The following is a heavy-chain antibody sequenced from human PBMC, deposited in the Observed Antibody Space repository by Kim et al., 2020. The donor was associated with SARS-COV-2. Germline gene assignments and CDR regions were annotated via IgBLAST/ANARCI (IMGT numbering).Heavy chain of an antibody. CDR1: GFTFSSYW. Sequence: GGSLRLSCAASGFTFSSYWMTWVRQAPGKGLEWVANINQGGTEKYYVDSVKGRFTISRDNAKNSLFLDVNSLRVEYTAVYYCARTHYGDYVWGQGTLVIVSS. D-gene: IGHD4-17*01. V-gene: IGHV3-7*01. CDR3: ARTHYGDYV. CDR2: INQGGTEK. J-gene: IGHJ4*02.